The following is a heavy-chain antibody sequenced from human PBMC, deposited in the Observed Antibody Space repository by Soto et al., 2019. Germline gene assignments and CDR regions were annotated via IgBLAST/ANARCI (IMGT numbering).Heavy chain of an antibody. CDR2: IYWDDEK. CDR1: GFSLTTSGVG. CDR3: AHRVLRTVFGLVTTTAIYFDF. J-gene: IGHJ4*02. D-gene: IGHD3-3*01. V-gene: IGHV2-5*02. Sequence: QITLNESGPTVVRPTETLTLTCRFSGFSLTTSGVGVGWIRQSPGKAPEWLALIYWDDEKRYSASLKSRLINTNDTSKNQVVLTVSDMDPTDKATYYCAHRVLRTVFGLVTTTAIYFDFWGQGTPVAVSS.